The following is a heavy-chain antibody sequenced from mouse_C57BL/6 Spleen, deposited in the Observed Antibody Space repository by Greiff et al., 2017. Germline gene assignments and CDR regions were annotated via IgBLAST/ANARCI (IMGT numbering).Heavy chain of an antibody. CDR2: IYPRSGNT. CDR1: GYTFTSYG. D-gene: IGHD2-1*01. CDR3: ARYYGNYVYAMDY. Sequence: VQLQESGAELARPGASVKLSCKASGYTFTSYGISWVKQRTGQGLEWIGEIYPRSGNTYYNEKFKGKATLTADKSSSTAYMELRSLTSEDSAVYFCARYYGNYVYAMDYWGQGTSVTVSS. J-gene: IGHJ4*01. V-gene: IGHV1-81*01.